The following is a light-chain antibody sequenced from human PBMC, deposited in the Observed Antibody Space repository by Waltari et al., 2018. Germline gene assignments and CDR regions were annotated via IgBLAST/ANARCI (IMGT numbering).Light chain of an antibody. CDR2: DAS. CDR1: QSVSTY. Sequence: EIVLTQSPATLSLSPGERATLSCRASQSVSTYLAWYQQKPGQAPRLLMYDASNRATGIPARFSGSGSGTEFTLTISSLEPEDFAVYYCQQRSTWPPVTCGQGTRLEIK. V-gene: IGKV3-11*01. J-gene: IGKJ5*01. CDR3: QQRSTWPPVT.